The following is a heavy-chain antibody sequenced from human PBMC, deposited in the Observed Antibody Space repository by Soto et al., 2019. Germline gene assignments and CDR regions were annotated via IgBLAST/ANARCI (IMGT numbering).Heavy chain of an antibody. CDR1: GYTFNTYG. D-gene: IGHD3-3*01. V-gene: IGHV1-18*01. CDR2: ISAYDGKT. J-gene: IGHJ5*02. Sequence: ASVKVSCKTSGYTFNTYGINWVRQAPGQGLELMGWISAYDGKTTYAEKFQGRVTLTTDTSTSTAYMELRSLRSDDTAIYYCARDPHEFWTSYWFDPWGQGTPVTAPQ. CDR3: ARDPHEFWTSYWFDP.